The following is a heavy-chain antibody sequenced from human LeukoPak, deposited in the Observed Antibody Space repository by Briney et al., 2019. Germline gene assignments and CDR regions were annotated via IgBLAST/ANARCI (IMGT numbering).Heavy chain of an antibody. D-gene: IGHD2/OR15-2a*01. CDR3: ARDGTTSDY. Sequence: GGSLRLSCAASGFTSSSYGMHWVRQAPGKGLEWVAFIRYDGSNKYYADSVKGRFTISRDKSKNTLYLQMNSLRAEDTAVSYCARDGTTSDYWGQGTLVTVSS. V-gene: IGHV3-30*02. CDR1: GFTSSSYG. CDR2: IRYDGSNK. J-gene: IGHJ4*02.